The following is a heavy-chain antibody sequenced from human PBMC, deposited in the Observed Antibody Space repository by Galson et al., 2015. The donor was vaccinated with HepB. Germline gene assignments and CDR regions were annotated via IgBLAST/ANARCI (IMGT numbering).Heavy chain of an antibody. CDR2: INEGASDK. V-gene: IGHV3-7*01. Sequence: SLRLSCAASGFALKRYWMTWVRQAPGMGLEWVATINEGASDKSYADSVKGRFTISRDDANNSVYLQMNGLRADDTAVYYCARGLAADCWGRGTLVTISS. CDR3: ARGLAADC. CDR1: GFALKRYW. J-gene: IGHJ4*02. D-gene: IGHD3-3*02.